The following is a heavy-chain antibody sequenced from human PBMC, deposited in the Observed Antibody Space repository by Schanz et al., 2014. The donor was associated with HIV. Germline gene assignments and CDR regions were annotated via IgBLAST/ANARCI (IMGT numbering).Heavy chain of an antibody. V-gene: IGHV1-69*01. CDR3: ARKGGYSYTAFYFDS. D-gene: IGHD5-18*01. J-gene: IGHJ4*02. CDR1: GGTFNRYP. Sequence: QVQLVQSGAEVKKPGSSVKVSCKSSGGTFNRYPISWVRQAPGHGLEWIGGIIPILETTKYAQKFQGRVTITADESTSTAYMELSSLRSEDTAVYFCARKGGYSYTAFYFDSWGQGTLVTVSS. CDR2: IIPILETT.